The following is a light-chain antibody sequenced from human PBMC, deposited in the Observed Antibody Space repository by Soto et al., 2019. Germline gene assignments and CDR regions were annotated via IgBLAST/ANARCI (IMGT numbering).Light chain of an antibody. J-gene: IGKJ5*01. V-gene: IGKV3-11*01. CDR2: DAS. CDR1: QSVSSY. Sequence: EIVLTQSPATLSLSPVEVATLSCMASQSVSSYLAWYQQKPGQAPRLLIYDASNRATGIPARFSGSGSGTDFTLTISSLEPQDFAVYYCQQRSNWSITFGQGTRLEIK. CDR3: QQRSNWSIT.